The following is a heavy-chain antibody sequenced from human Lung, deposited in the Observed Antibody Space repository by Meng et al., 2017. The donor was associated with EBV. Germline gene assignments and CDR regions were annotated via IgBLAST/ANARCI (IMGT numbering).Heavy chain of an antibody. CDR3: AREFHSGFSDY. Sequence: EVQLVESGGGLVKPGGSLRLSCADTGFTFSSYGMNWVRQAPGKGLEWVSSISRSSSNKYYADSVKGRFTISRDNAKNSLYLQMNSLRAEDTAVYYCAREFHSGFSDYWGQGTLVTVAS. D-gene: IGHD3-22*01. CDR1: GFTFSSYG. V-gene: IGHV3-21*01. J-gene: IGHJ4*02. CDR2: ISRSSSNK.